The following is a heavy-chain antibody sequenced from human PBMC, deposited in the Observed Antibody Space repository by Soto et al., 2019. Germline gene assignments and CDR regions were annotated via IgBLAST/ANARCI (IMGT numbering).Heavy chain of an antibody. J-gene: IGHJ4*02. Sequence: GGSLRLSCAASGFTFSNAWMNWVRQAPGKGLEWVGRIKSKTDGGTTDYAAPVKGRFTISRDDSKNTLYLQMNSLKTEDTAVYYCTPSLGTYYYDSSGSPPPHYFDYWGQGTLVTVSS. CDR2: IKSKTDGGTT. CDR1: GFTFSNAW. V-gene: IGHV3-15*07. D-gene: IGHD3-22*01. CDR3: TPSLGTYYYDSSGSPPPHYFDY.